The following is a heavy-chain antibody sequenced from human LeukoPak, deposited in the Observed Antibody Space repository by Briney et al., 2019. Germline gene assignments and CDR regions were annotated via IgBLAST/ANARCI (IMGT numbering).Heavy chain of an antibody. V-gene: IGHV4-34*01. CDR1: GGSFSGYY. D-gene: IGHD3-3*01. J-gene: IGHJ6*02. CDR3: ASSYYDFWSGYLDYYYYGMDV. CDR2: INHSGST. Sequence: SETLSLTCAVYGGSFSGYYWSWIRQPPGKGLEWIGEINHSGSTNYNPSLKSRVTISVDTSKNQFSLKLSSVTAADTAVYYCASSYYDFWSGYLDYYYYGMDVWGQGTTVTVSS.